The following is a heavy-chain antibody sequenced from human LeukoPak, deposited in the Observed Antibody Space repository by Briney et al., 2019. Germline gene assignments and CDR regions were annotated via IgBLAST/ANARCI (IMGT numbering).Heavy chain of an antibody. D-gene: IGHD1-26*01. Sequence: ASVKVSCKASGYTFTSYYMHWVRQAPGQGLEWMGIINPSGGSTSYAQKFQGRVTMTRDTSISTAYMDLSRLRSDDTAVYYCARGAEWELLSDYWGQGTLVTVSS. J-gene: IGHJ4*02. CDR3: ARGAEWELLSDY. CDR2: INPSGGST. CDR1: GYTFTSYY. V-gene: IGHV1-46*01.